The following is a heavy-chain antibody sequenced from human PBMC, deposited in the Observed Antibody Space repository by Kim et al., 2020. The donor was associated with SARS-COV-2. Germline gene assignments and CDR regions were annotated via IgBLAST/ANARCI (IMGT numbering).Heavy chain of an antibody. CDR3: ARQGYSSSWESPAFDI. J-gene: IGHJ3*02. D-gene: IGHD6-13*01. CDR2: IDPSDSYT. Sequence: GESLKISCKGSGYSFTSYWISWVRQMPGKGLEWMGRIDPSDSYTNYSPSFQGHVTISADKSISTAYLQWSSLKASDTAMYYCARQGYSSSWESPAFDIWGQGTMVTVSS. CDR1: GYSFTSYW. V-gene: IGHV5-10-1*01.